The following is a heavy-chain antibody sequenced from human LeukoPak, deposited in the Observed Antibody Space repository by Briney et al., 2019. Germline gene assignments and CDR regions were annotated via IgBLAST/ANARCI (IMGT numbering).Heavy chain of an antibody. CDR2: IYSSGST. Sequence: SETLSLTCTVSGVSVSGYYWSWLRQPPGMGLEWIGYIYSSGSTDYNPSLKSRVTISVDTSKNQFSLKLTSVTAADTAVYYCARHRGGRFSESYCDYWGQGTLVTVSS. CDR1: GVSVSGYY. CDR3: ARHRGGRFSESYCDY. V-gene: IGHV4-59*08. J-gene: IGHJ4*02. D-gene: IGHD1-26*01.